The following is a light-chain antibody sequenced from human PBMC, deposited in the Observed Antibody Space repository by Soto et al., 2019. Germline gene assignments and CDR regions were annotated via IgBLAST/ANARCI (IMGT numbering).Light chain of an antibody. CDR1: SSNIGSNT. CDR3: AAWDDSLNGYV. J-gene: IGLJ1*01. V-gene: IGLV1-44*01. Sequence: QCVLTQPPSASGTPGQRVTISCSGSSSNIGSNTVNWYQQLPGTAPKLLIYSNNQRPSGVPDRFSVSKSGTSASLAISGLQSEDEADYYCAAWDDSLNGYVFGTGTNVTVL. CDR2: SNN.